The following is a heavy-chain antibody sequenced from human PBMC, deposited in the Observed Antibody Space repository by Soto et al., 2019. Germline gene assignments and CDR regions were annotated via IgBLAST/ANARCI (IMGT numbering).Heavy chain of an antibody. CDR2: ISPYNGKT. CDR1: GYSFTTYG. J-gene: IGHJ4*02. CDR3: ARPYDSSQSPRFDY. V-gene: IGHV1-18*01. Sequence: ASVKVSCKASGYSFTTYGIFWVRQAPGQGLEWMGWISPYNGKTNYAQNLQGRVSMTTDTSTTTAYMELRSLRSDDTAVYYCARPYDSSQSPRFDYWGPGTLVTVSS. D-gene: IGHD3-22*01.